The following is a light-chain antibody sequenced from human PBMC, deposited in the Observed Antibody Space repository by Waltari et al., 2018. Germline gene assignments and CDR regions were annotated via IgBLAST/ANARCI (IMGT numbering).Light chain of an antibody. CDR2: GAS. Sequence: AFQFTQSPSSLSPSLGPSVTLSCRASQGIFTALAWYPQKPGKPPKLLIYGASTLESGVPARFSGSGSGTDFTLTIGSLQPDDFATYYCQQLHTYPLTCGGGTKVEI. CDR3: QQLHTYPLT. J-gene: IGKJ4*01. CDR1: QGIFTA. V-gene: IGKV1-13*02.